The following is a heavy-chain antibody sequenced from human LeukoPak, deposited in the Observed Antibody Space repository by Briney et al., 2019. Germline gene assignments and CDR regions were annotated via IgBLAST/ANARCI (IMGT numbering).Heavy chain of an antibody. J-gene: IGHJ4*02. Sequence: EASVKVSCTASGYTFTGYYMHWVRQAPGQGLEWMGWINPNSGGTNYAQKFQGRVTMTRDTSISTAYMELSTLRSDDTAAYYCARVVTMVRGVMDYFDYWGQGTLVTVSS. CDR1: GYTFTGYY. CDR3: ARVVTMVRGVMDYFDY. CDR2: INPNSGGT. D-gene: IGHD3-10*01. V-gene: IGHV1-2*02.